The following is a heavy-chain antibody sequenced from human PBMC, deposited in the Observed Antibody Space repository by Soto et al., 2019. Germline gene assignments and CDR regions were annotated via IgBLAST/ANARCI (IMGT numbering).Heavy chain of an antibody. CDR1: GFTFTSSA. Sequence: SVKVSFKASGFTFTSSAMQWVRQARGQRLEWIGWIVVGSGNTNYAQKFQERVTITRDMSTSTAYMELSSLRSEDTAVYYCAALSRGLEPLDFWGQGTLVTFSS. CDR2: IVVGSGNT. D-gene: IGHD1-1*01. CDR3: AALSRGLEPLDF. J-gene: IGHJ4*02. V-gene: IGHV1-58*02.